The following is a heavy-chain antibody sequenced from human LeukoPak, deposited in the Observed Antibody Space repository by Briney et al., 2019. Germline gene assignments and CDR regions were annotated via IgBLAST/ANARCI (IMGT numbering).Heavy chain of an antibody. CDR1: GYSISSSNW. CDR2: IYYSGSI. V-gene: IGHV4-28*05. J-gene: IGHJ4*02. D-gene: IGHD4-17*01. CDR3: ARASYGDLDCDY. Sequence: PSETLSLTCAVSGYSISSSNWWGWIRQPPGKGLGWIGYIYYSGSIYYNPSLKSRVTMSVDTSKNQFSLKLSAVTAVDKAVYYCARASYGDLDCDYSGQGSLVTVSS.